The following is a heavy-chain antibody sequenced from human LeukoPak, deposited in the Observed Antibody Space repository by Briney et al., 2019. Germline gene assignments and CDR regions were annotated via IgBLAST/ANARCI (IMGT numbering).Heavy chain of an antibody. CDR2: INPDSGGT. D-gene: IGHD6-13*01. V-gene: IGHV1-2*04. CDR3: AREHSSSWDQFDY. Sequence: GASVKVSCKASGYTFTGYYMHWVRQAPGQGLEWMGWINPDSGGTNYAQKFQGWVTLTRDTSISTAYVELSSLTSDDTAVYYCAREHSSSWDQFDYWGQGTLVTVSS. CDR1: GYTFTGYY. J-gene: IGHJ4*02.